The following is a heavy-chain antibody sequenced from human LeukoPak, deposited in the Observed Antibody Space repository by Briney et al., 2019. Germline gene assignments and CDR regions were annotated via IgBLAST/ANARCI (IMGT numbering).Heavy chain of an antibody. CDR2: IKGDGSET. Sequence: GGSLRLSCVASGSGFTFSEYWMGWVRQAPGERLEWVANIKGDGSETYYVDSVKGQFSVSRDNSNNSVYLHMNSLRGDDTALYRCAREAYCGGPSCFAVNYMDVWGKGTTVTVSS. D-gene: IGHD2-21*01. V-gene: IGHV3-7*01. J-gene: IGHJ6*03. CDR1: GSGFTFSEYW. CDR3: AREAYCGGPSCFAVNYMDV.